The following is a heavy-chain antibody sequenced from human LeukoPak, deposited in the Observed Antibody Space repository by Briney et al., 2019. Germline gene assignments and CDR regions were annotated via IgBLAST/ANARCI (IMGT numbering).Heavy chain of an antibody. D-gene: IGHD3-3*01. J-gene: IGHJ6*02. CDR2: IYYSGST. CDR3: ARDSGMYYDFWSGYSGGMDV. V-gene: IGHV4-59*01. CDR1: GGSISNY. Sequence: PSETLSLTCGVSGGSISNYWSWIRQPPGKGLEWIGYIYYSGSTNYNPSLKSRVTISVDTSKNQFSLKLSSVTAADTAVYYCARDSGMYYDFWSGYSGGMDVWGQGTTVTVSS.